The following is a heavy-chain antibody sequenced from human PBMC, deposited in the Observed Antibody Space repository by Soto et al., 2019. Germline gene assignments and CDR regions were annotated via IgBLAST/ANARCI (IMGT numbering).Heavy chain of an antibody. J-gene: IGHJ6*02. Sequence: ASVKVSCKVSGYTLTELSMHWVRQAPGKGLEWMGGFDPEDGETIYAQKFQGRVTMTEDTSTDTAYMKLSSLRSEDTPVYYCATPVSDCSSTSCYGHYYYYGMDVWGQGTTVTVSS. CDR1: GYTLTELS. CDR2: FDPEDGET. CDR3: ATPVSDCSSTSCYGHYYYYGMDV. V-gene: IGHV1-24*01. D-gene: IGHD2-2*01.